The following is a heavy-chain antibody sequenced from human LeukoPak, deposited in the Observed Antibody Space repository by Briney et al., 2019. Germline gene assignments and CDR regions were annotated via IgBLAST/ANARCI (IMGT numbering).Heavy chain of an antibody. Sequence: PGGSLRLSCAASVFTFSTYSMNCVRQAAGKGLEWVSPISRSSSHIYYADSVKGRFTISRDNTKNSLYLQMNSLRAEDTAVYYCARDRCSGGACYSFDSWGQGTLVTVSS. D-gene: IGHD2-15*01. CDR3: ARDRCSGGACYSFDS. CDR1: VFTFSTYS. CDR2: ISRSSSHI. V-gene: IGHV3-21*01. J-gene: IGHJ4*02.